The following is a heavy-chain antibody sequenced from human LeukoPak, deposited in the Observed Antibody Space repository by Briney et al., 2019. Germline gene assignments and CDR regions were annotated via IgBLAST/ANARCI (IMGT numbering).Heavy chain of an antibody. CDR3: ARHPGIVVVPAAITFDY. J-gene: IGHJ4*02. CDR1: GGSISSSSYY. V-gene: IGHV4-39*01. Sequence: SETLSLTCSVSGGSISSSSYYWGWIRQPPGKGLERIGSIYHSGSTYYNPSLKSRVTISVDTSKNQFSLKLSSVTAADTAVYYCARHPGIVVVPAAITFDYWGQGTLVTVSS. D-gene: IGHD2-2*01. CDR2: IYHSGST.